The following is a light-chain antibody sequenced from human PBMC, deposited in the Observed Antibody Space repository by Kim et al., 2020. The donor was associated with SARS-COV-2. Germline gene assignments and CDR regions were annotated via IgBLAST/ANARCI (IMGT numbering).Light chain of an antibody. J-gene: IGKJ1*01. CDR1: QSVSSN. CDR2: GAS. V-gene: IGKV3-15*01. CDR3: QQYTNWPRT. Sequence: LAPGESAPPSCRASQSVSSNLAWYQQKPGQAPRLLIYGASTGATGIPARFSGSGSGTEFTLSISSLQSEDFAVYYCQQYTNWPRTFGQGTKVEIK.